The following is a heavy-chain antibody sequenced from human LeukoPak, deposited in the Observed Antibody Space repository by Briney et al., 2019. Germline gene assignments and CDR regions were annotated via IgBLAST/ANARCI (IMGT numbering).Heavy chain of an antibody. Sequence: PGGSLRLACAASGFTFSNYGMAWFRQAPGKGLEWVSTISGSGGSTYYADSVKGRFTISRDNPKNTLSLQMNSPRAEDTAVYYCAKGSAYADFWGQGTLVTVSS. V-gene: IGHV3-23*01. CDR3: AKGSAYADF. J-gene: IGHJ4*02. CDR1: GFTFSNYG. CDR2: ISGSGGST. D-gene: IGHD3-3*01.